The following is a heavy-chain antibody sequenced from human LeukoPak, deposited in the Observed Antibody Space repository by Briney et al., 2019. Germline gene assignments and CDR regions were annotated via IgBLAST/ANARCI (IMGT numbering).Heavy chain of an antibody. J-gene: IGHJ4*02. CDR1: GFTFSSYA. CDR2: SGGGGTT. V-gene: IGHV3-23*01. CDR3: AKGDSSGWTYHFDY. Sequence: GSLRLSCAASGFTFSSYAMSWVRQAPGKGLEWVSASGGGGTTYYADSVKGRFAISRDNSKNTLYLQMNSLRAEDTAVYYCAKGDSSGWTYHFDYWGQGTLVTVSS. D-gene: IGHD6-19*01.